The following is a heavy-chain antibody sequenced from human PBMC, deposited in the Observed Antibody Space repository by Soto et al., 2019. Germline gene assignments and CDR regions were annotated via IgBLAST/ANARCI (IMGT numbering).Heavy chain of an antibody. CDR2: IVVGSGNT. J-gene: IGHJ1*01. Sequence: SVKVSCKASGFTFTSSAVQWVRQARGQRLEWIGWIVVGSGNTNYAQKLQERVTITRDMSTSTAYMELSSLRSEDTAVYYCAAGEKRWLQSEYFQHWGQGTLVTVSS. CDR1: GFTFTSSA. D-gene: IGHD5-12*01. V-gene: IGHV1-58*01. CDR3: AAGEKRWLQSEYFQH.